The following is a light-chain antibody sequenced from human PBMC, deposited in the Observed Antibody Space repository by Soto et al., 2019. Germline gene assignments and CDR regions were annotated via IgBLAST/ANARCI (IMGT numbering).Light chain of an antibody. J-gene: IGLJ3*02. CDR3: TSYTTTSRGV. CDR2: EVS. CDR1: SSDVGAYDF. Sequence: QPVLTQPASVSGSPGQSITISCTGTSSDVGAYDFVSWYQQHPGKAPQLMIYEVSNRPSGVSDRFSGSKSGNTASLTISGLQAEDEADYYCTSYTTTSRGVFGGGTKLTVL. V-gene: IGLV2-14*01.